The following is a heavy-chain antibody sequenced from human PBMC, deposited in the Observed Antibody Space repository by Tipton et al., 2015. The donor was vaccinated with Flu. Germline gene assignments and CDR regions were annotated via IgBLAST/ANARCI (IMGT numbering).Heavy chain of an antibody. Sequence: TLSLTCTVSGGSISSYYWSWIRQPPGKGLEWIGRIYTSGSTNYNPSLKSRVTMSVDTSKNQFSLKLSSVTAADTAVYYCAREEYCSGGTCYEGWFDPWGQGTLVTVSS. D-gene: IGHD2-15*01. V-gene: IGHV4-4*07. J-gene: IGHJ5*02. CDR2: IYTSGST. CDR1: GGSISSYY. CDR3: AREEYCSGGTCYEGWFDP.